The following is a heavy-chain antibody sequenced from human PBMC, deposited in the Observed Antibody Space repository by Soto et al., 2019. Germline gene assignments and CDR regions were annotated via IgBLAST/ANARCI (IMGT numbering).Heavy chain of an antibody. J-gene: IGHJ4*02. CDR2: IYHSGST. CDR3: AGGGSGSYDY. CDR1: GGSISSGGYS. Sequence: QLQLQESGSGLVKPSQTLSLTCAVSGGSISSGGYSWSWIRQPPGKGLEWIGYIYHSGSTYYNPSLKSRVTISVDRSKNQVSRKLRSVTAADTAAYYCAGGGSGSYDYWGQGTLVTVSS. V-gene: IGHV4-30-2*01. D-gene: IGHD3-10*01.